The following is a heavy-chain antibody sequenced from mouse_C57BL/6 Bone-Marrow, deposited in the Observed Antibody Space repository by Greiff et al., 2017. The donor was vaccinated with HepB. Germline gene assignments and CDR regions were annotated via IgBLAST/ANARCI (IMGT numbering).Heavy chain of an antibody. D-gene: IGHD2-3*01. V-gene: IGHV2-6-1*01. CDR3: ARHGLLPYWYFDV. J-gene: IGHJ1*03. Sequence: VQLQESGPGLVAPSQRLSITCTVSGFSLTSYGVHWVRQPPGKGLEWLVVIWSDGSTTYNSALKSRLSISKDNSKSQVFLKMNSLQTDDTAMYYCARHGLLPYWYFDVWGTGTTVTVSS. CDR2: IWSDGST. CDR1: GFSLTSYG.